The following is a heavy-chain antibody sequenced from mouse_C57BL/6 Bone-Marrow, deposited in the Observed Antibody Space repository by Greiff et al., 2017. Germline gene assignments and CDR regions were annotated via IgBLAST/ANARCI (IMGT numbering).Heavy chain of an antibody. Sequence: VQLKESGPELVKPGASVKISCKASGYSFTGYYMHWVKQSHGNILDWIGYIYPYNGVSSYNQKFKGKATLPVDKSSSTAYMELRSLTSEDSAVYYCASSGYVHYYAMDYWGQGTSVTVSS. D-gene: IGHD3-2*02. CDR3: ASSGYVHYYAMDY. J-gene: IGHJ4*01. V-gene: IGHV1-31*01. CDR1: GYSFTGYY. CDR2: IYPYNGVS.